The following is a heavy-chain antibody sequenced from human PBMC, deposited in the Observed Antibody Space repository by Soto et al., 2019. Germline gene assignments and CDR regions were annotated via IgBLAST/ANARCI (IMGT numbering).Heavy chain of an antibody. V-gene: IGHV3-23*01. CDR1: GFTFTSHV. J-gene: IGHJ4*02. CDR2: ISDSGGST. Sequence: ESGGVLVQPGGSLRLSCTASGFTFTSHVMTWVRQTPGKGLEWVSSISDSGGSTYYADSVMGRFTISRDNSKNTLYLKVNSLRAEDTAVYYCAKGLNWGQGTLVTVSS. CDR3: AKGLN.